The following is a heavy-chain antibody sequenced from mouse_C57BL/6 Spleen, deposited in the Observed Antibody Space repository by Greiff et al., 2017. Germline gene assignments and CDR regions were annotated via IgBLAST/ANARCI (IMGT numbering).Heavy chain of an antibody. J-gene: IGHJ3*01. CDR2: IYPSDSET. Sequence: QVQLQQPGAELVRPGSSVKLSCKASGYTFTSYWMAWVKQRPGQGLEWIGNIYPSDSETHYNQKFKDKATLTGDKSSSTAYMQLSSLTSEDSAVYYCARKTFAWFADWGQGTLVTVSA. CDR1: GYTFTSYW. V-gene: IGHV1-61*01. CDR3: ARKTFAWFAD.